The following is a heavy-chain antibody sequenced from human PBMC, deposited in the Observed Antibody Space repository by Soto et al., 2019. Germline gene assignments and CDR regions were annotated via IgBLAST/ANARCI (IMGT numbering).Heavy chain of an antibody. D-gene: IGHD1-26*01. CDR2: IKTNAEGETT. CDR3: TTGVGY. CDR1: GFNFDNVW. J-gene: IGHJ4*02. V-gene: IGHV3-15*07. Sequence: EVQLLESGGGLVKPGESLSLSCAASGFNFDNVWLNWIRQPPGKGLEWVGRIKTNAEGETTDYAAPVKGRFTISSDDSKNMLFLQMDSLKTEDTAIYYCTTGVGYGGQGTLVTVSS.